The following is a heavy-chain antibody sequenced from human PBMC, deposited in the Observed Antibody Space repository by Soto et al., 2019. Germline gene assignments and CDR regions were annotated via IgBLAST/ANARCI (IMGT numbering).Heavy chain of an antibody. V-gene: IGHV1-46*01. CDR2: MNTRDEST. Sequence: QVQLVQSGAEVKKPGASVMLSCQASGYPFSSYYRHWVRQAPGPGLEWNGFMNTRDESTSYPQQFQGIVTMTRDTSTSTDYMELSGVRSEDTARYYCAREMSATRGSPFDYWGQSTLVTVSS. D-gene: IGHD3-16*01. CDR3: AREMSATRGSPFDY. CDR1: GYPFSSYY. J-gene: IGHJ4*02.